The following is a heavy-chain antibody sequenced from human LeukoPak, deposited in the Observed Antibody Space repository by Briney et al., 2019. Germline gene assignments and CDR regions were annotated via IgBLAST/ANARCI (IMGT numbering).Heavy chain of an antibody. V-gene: IGHV3-33*01. D-gene: IGHD5-12*01. CDR1: GFTFSSYG. CDR3: ARDQSPVGSGFDAFDI. J-gene: IGHJ3*02. Sequence: PGGSLRLSCAASGFTFSSYGMHWVRQAPGKGLEWVAVVWYDGSNKYYADSVKGRFTISRDNSKNTLYLQMNSLRAEDTAVYYCARDQSPVGSGFDAFDIWGQGTIVTVSS. CDR2: VWYDGSNK.